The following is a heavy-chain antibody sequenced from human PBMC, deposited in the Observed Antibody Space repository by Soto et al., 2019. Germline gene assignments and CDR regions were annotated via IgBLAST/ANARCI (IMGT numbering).Heavy chain of an antibody. CDR2: IYYTGTT. V-gene: IGHV4-31*03. Sequence: SETLSLTCTVSGGSISNANYYWSWIRHHPGKGLEWIGYIYYTGTTYYSPSLESRVAISVDTSQNQFSLKLGAVTADDTAVYYCARDCSSSSCSVWAYWGQGTLVTVSS. D-gene: IGHD2-2*01. J-gene: IGHJ4*02. CDR3: ARDCSSSSCSVWAY. CDR1: GGSISNANYY.